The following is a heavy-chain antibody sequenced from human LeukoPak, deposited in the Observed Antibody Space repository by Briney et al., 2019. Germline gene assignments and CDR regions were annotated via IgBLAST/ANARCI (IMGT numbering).Heavy chain of an antibody. Sequence: PGGSLRLSCAASGFTFSSYAMSWVRQAPGKGLEWVSAISGSGGSTYYADSVKGRFTNSRDNSKNTLYLQMNSLRAEDTAVYYCAKVEILIWFAHLTSFDYWGQGTLVTVSS. D-gene: IGHD3-10*01. CDR2: ISGSGGST. V-gene: IGHV3-23*01. CDR1: GFTFSSYA. J-gene: IGHJ4*02. CDR3: AKVEILIWFAHLTSFDY.